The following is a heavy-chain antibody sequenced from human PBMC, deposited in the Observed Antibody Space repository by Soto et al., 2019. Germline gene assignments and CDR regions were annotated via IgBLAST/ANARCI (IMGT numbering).Heavy chain of an antibody. V-gene: IGHV4-39*01. CDR2: IYYSGST. J-gene: IGHJ4*02. CDR1: GGSISSSSYY. D-gene: IGHD2-15*01. Sequence: KSSETLSLTCTVSGGSISSSSYYWGWIRQPPGKGLEWIGSIYYSGSTYYNPSLKSRVTISVDTSKNQFSLKLSSVTAADTAVYYCAALSGGGSCYAACFDYWGQGTLVTVSS. CDR3: AALSGGGSCYAACFDY.